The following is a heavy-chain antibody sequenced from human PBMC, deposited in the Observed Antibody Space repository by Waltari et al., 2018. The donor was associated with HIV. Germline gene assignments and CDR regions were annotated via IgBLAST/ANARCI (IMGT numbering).Heavy chain of an antibody. D-gene: IGHD3-3*01. CDR1: GFTFSNYW. V-gene: IGHV3-7*01. J-gene: IGHJ4*02. Sequence: EVQLVESGGGLVQPGGSLRLSCAASGFTFSNYWMSWVRQAPGKGLEWVANIKQDGSEKYYVDSVKDRFTISRDNDKNSVDLQMNSLRAEDTAVYYCARDGGRRGPFGYWGQGTLVTVSS. CDR2: IKQDGSEK. CDR3: ARDGGRRGPFGY.